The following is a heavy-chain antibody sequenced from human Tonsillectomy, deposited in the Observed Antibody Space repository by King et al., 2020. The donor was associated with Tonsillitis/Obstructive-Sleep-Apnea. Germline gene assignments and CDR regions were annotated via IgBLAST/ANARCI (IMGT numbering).Heavy chain of an antibody. D-gene: IGHD3-10*01. CDR3: TTGRRHSTVLGVHMWGYFDS. CDR2: INSKADGGTI. CDR1: GFTFSNAW. Sequence: VQLVESGGGLERPGGSLRLSCAASGFTFSNAWMSWVRQAPGKGLEWVGRINSKADGGTIDYAAPVKGRFTISRDDSKNTLYLQMSGLKIDDTAVYYCTTGRRHSTVLGVHMWGYFDSWGHGPLVTVSS. V-gene: IGHV3-15*01. J-gene: IGHJ4*01.